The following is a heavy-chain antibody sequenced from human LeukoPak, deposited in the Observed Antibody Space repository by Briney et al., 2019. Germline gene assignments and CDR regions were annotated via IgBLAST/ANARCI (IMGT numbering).Heavy chain of an antibody. J-gene: IGHJ6*02. V-gene: IGHV3-30-3*01. CDR1: GFTFSSYA. Sequence: PGRSLRLSCAASGFTFSSYAMHWVRQAPGKGLEWVAVISYDGSNKYYADSVKGRFTISRDNSKNTLYLQMNSLRAEDTAVYYCARVIVLIGYYGMDVWGQGTTVTVSS. D-gene: IGHD2-8*01. CDR2: ISYDGSNK. CDR3: ARVIVLIGYYGMDV.